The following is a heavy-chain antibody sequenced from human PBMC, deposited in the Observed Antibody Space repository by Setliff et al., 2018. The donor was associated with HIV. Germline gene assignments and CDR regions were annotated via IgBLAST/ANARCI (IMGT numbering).Heavy chain of an antibody. CDR3: ARAMVPDSSGYYRPPAFDI. V-gene: IGHV5-51*01. J-gene: IGHJ3*02. D-gene: IGHD3-22*01. CDR2: IYPGDSDT. CDR1: GYSFTSYW. Sequence: GESLKISCKGSGYSFTSYWIGWVRQMPGKGLEWMGVIYPGDSDTRYSPSFQGQVTISVDKSISTAYLQWSSLRAEDTAVYYCARAMVPDSSGYYRPPAFDIWGQGTMVTVSS.